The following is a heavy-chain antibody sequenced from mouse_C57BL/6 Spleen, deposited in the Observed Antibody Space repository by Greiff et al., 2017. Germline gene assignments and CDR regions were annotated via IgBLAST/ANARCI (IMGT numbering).Heavy chain of an antibody. CDR2: INPYNGDT. Sequence: EVQLQQSGPELVKPGDSVKISCKASGYSFTGYFLNWVMQSPGKSLEWIGRINPYNGDTFYNQKFKGTTTVTVDKSSSTAHMALRSLTSEDSAVYYCARAGTDFDDWGQGTTLTVSS. V-gene: IGHV1-20*01. CDR3: ARAGTDFDD. J-gene: IGHJ2*01. CDR1: GYSFTGYF. D-gene: IGHD3-3*01.